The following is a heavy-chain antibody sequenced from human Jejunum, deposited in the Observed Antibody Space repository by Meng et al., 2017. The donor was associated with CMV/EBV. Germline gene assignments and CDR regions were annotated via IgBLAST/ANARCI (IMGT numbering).Heavy chain of an antibody. V-gene: IGHV3-33*06. CDR2: IFYDGSKK. CDR1: FTTYS. J-gene: IGHJ4*02. Sequence: FTTYSMSWVRQAPGKGLEWVAVIFYDGSKKYYVDSVKGRFTISRDNAKNTLYLQMTSLRVEDTAVYYCAKDRITMVRGINPSFDFWGQGNLVTVSS. D-gene: IGHD3-10*01. CDR3: AKDRITMVRGINPSFDF.